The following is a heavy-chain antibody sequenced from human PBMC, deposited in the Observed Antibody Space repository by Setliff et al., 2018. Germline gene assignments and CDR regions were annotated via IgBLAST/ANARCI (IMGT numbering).Heavy chain of an antibody. CDR1: GYSLSNYV. D-gene: IGHD4-17*01. V-gene: IGHV7-4-1*02. J-gene: IGHJ4*01. CDR2: IHTTTGDP. CDR3: ARADHLVTTTFDY. Sequence: GASVKVSCKASGYSLSNYVMNWVRQAPGQGREWMGWIHTTTGDPSYAQGYIGRFAFSLDTSDSTTYLDISTLKAEDTATYYCARADHLVTTTFDYWGQGTLVTVSS.